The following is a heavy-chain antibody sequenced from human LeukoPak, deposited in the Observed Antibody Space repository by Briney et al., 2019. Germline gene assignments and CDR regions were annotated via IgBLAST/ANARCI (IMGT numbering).Heavy chain of an antibody. CDR2: IKFDGSNT. V-gene: IGHV3-74*01. D-gene: IGHD3-16*01. Sequence: GGSLRLSCAASGFTFSSYWMHWVRQAPGKGLVWVSRIKFDGSNTNYADSVEGRFTISISRDNAKNTVYLQMNTLRAEDTAVYYCARFGSTTFADYWGQGTLVTVSS. CDR1: GFTFSSYW. CDR3: ARFGSTTFADY. J-gene: IGHJ4*02.